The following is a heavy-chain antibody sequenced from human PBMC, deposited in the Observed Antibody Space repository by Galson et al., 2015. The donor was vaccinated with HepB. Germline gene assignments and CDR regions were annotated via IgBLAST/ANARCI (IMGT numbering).Heavy chain of an antibody. V-gene: IGHV1-46*01. Sequence: SCKASGYTLTNYHFHWVRQAPGQGPEWMGKIFAGGGSTRFAERFQGRVTLIRDSSTSTIYMEVSSLRSDDTAVYYCARETPDTYYFDYWGQGTLVTVSS. CDR3: ARETPDTYYFDY. D-gene: IGHD2-15*01. CDR1: GYTLTNYH. CDR2: IFAGGGST. J-gene: IGHJ4*02.